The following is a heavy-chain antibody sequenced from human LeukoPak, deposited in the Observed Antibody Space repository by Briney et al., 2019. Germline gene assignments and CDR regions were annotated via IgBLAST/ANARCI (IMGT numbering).Heavy chain of an antibody. D-gene: IGHD2-15*01. Sequence: SETLSLTCTVSGVSISTYYWTWVRQTPGKRLEWLGYIYYSGSTNFNPSLKRRVTMSVDTSKSQFSLKLSSVTAADTAVYYCVIYNMASGHYHFDHWGQGTLVTVSS. J-gene: IGHJ4*01. V-gene: IGHV4-59*01. CDR2: IYYSGST. CDR3: VIYNMASGHYHFDH. CDR1: GVSISTYY.